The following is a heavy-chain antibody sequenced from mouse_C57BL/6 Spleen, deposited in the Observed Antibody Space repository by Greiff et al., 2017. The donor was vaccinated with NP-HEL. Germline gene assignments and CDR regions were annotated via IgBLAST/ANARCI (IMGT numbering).Heavy chain of an antibody. D-gene: IGHD1-1*01. Sequence: VHVKQSGAELVRPGASVKLSCTASGFNIKDDYMHWVKQRPEQGLEWIGWIDPENGDTEYASKFQGKATITADTSSNTAYLQLSSLTSEDTAVYYCRAYYYGTMDYWGQGTSVTVSS. CDR1: GFNIKDDY. V-gene: IGHV14-4*01. CDR3: RAYYYGTMDY. CDR2: IDPENGDT. J-gene: IGHJ4*01.